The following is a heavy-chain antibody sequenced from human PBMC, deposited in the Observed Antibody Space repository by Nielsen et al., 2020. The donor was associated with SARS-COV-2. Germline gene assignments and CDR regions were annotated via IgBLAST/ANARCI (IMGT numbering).Heavy chain of an antibody. CDR2: IYPGEHDI. CDR3: ATHGSGYGGASIFYS. J-gene: IGHJ4*02. CDR1: GYTFNTYW. Sequence: GESLKISCKGSGYTFNTYWIAWVRQMPAKGLERMGIIYPGEHDIRYSPSFQGLVTFSADKSINTAYLQWDSLKASDTAMYYCATHGSGYGGASIFYSWGQGTLVTVSS. D-gene: IGHD4-23*01. V-gene: IGHV5-51*01.